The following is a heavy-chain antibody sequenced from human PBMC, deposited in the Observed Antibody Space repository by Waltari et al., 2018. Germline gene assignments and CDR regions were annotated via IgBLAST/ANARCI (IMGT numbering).Heavy chain of an antibody. CDR1: GYTFTSYA. V-gene: IGHV1-3*01. CDR2: INAGNGNT. J-gene: IGHJ6*02. D-gene: IGHD5-12*01. CDR3: ARDYIVATRGYYYYGMDV. Sequence: QVQLVQSGAEVKKPGASVKVSCKASGYTFTSYAMHWVRQAPGQRLEWMGWINAGNGNTKYSQKFQGRVTITRDTSASTAYMELSSLRSEDTAVYYCARDYIVATRGYYYYGMDVWGQGTTVTVSS.